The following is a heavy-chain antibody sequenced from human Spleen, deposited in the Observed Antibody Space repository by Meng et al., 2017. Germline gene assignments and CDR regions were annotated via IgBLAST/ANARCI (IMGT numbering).Heavy chain of an antibody. Sequence: GESLKISCAASGFTFSSYWMHWVRQAPGKGLVWVSAISGSGGSTYYADSVKGRFTISRDNAKNSLYLQLNSLRAEDTAVYFCAREVTTGVGAANLWGQGTLVTVSS. CDR2: ISGSGGST. J-gene: IGHJ5*02. V-gene: IGHV3-21*01. D-gene: IGHD1-26*01. CDR3: AREVTTGVGAANL. CDR1: GFTFSSYW.